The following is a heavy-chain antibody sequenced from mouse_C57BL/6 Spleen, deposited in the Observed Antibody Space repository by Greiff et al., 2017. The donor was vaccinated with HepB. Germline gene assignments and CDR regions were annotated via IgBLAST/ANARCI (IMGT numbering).Heavy chain of an antibody. V-gene: IGHV1-64*01. Sequence: VKLQQPGAELVKPGASVKLSCKASGYTFTSYWMHWVKQRPGQGLEWIGMIHPNSGSTNYNEKFKSKATLTVDKSSSTAYMQLSSLTSEDSAVYYCARSGYSNYVLDYWGQGTTLTVSS. D-gene: IGHD2-5*01. J-gene: IGHJ2*01. CDR1: GYTFTSYW. CDR2: IHPNSGST. CDR3: ARSGYSNYVLDY.